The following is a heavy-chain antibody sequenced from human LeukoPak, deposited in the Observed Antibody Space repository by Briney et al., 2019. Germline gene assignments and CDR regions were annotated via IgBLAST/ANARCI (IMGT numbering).Heavy chain of an antibody. V-gene: IGHV1-8*01. CDR3: ASGPAELLLNY. CDR2: MNPNSGNT. CDR1: GYTFTRDV. D-gene: IGHD1-26*01. Sequence: GSLYVSSEASGYTFTRDVINWGGQASGQRVEWRGWMNPNSGNTGYTQTFPGRVTMTRNTSTSTAYLELRSLRSEDTAVYYCASGPAELLLNYWGQRTLGTASS. J-gene: IGHJ4*02.